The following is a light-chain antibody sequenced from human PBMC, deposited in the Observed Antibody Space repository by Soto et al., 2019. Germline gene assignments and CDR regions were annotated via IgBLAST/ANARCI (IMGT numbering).Light chain of an antibody. CDR2: EGS. V-gene: IGLV2-23*03. CDR1: SSDDGSYNL. Sequence: QSALTQPASVSGSPGQSITISCTGTSSDDGSYNLVSWYQQHPGKAPKLMIYEGSKRPSGVSNRFSGSKSGNTASLTISGLQAEDEADYYCCSYASSSTFWVFGGGTKLTVL. J-gene: IGLJ3*02. CDR3: CSYASSSTFWV.